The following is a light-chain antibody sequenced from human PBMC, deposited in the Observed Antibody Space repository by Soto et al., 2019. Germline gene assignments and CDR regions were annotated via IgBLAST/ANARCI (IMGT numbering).Light chain of an antibody. J-gene: IGKJ1*01. Sequence: DIQMTQSPSTLSTYVGDRATSTCRATQNIDRWLAWYQQKPGKAPKLRIYEASSLEGGVPSRFSGSGSGTEFTINVSGLQAEDFATYWCQQYKSGSTFGQGTKLDFK. V-gene: IGKV1-5*01. CDR1: QNIDRW. CDR3: QQYKSGST. CDR2: EAS.